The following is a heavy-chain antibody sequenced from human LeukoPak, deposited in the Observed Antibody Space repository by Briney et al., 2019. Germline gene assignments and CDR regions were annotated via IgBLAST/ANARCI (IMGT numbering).Heavy chain of an antibody. J-gene: IGHJ4*02. Sequence: GSLRLSCAASGFTFGNYGFHWVRQAPGKGLEWVAFIQYDGSNKYYADSVKGRFTISRDNSKNTLYLQMSTLRAEDTAVYYCAKGFASSWNYLDYWGQGTLVTVSS. V-gene: IGHV3-30*02. D-gene: IGHD2-21*01. CDR1: GFTFGNYG. CDR3: AKGFASSWNYLDY. CDR2: IQYDGSNK.